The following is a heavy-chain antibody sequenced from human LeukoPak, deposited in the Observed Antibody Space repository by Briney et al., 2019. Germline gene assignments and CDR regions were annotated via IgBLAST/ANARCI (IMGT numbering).Heavy chain of an antibody. CDR1: GFTFSSYT. CDR2: IIGTTNTI. V-gene: IGHV3-48*02. CDR3: ARAPHYYGSGSFYPDY. Sequence: GGSLRLSCAASGFTFSSYTMNWVRQAPGKGLEWVSSIIGTTNTIYYAASVKGRFTISRDNAKNSLYLQMNSLRDEDTAVYYCARAPHYYGSGSFYPDYWGQGTLVTVSS. J-gene: IGHJ4*02. D-gene: IGHD3-10*01.